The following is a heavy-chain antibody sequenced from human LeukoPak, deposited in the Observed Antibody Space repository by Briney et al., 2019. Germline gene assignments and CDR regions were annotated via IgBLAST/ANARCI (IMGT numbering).Heavy chain of an antibody. J-gene: IGHJ4*02. CDR2: INPDSGST. CDR3: ARGRGSYSLDY. D-gene: IGHD1-26*01. V-gene: IGHV1-2*02. CDR1: RYTFAGYF. Sequence: ASVKVSCKASRYTFAGYFMHWVRQAPGQGLEWMGWINPDSGSTNYAQKFQGRVTMTGDTSISTAYMELSRLTSDDTAVYYCARGRGSYSLDYWGQGTLVTVSS.